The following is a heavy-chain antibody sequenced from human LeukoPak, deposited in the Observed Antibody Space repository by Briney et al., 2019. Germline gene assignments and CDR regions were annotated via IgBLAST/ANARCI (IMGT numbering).Heavy chain of an antibody. CDR1: GFTFSSYA. CDR2: ISSSSSYI. J-gene: IGHJ4*02. V-gene: IGHV3-21*01. CDR3: ARVFSGTYLNYHHFDY. Sequence: GGSLRLSCAASGFTFSSYAMSWVRQAPGKGLEWVSAISSSSSYIYYADSVKGRFTVSRNNAKNSLYLQMDSLRAEDTAVYYCARVFSGTYLNYHHFDYWGQGTLVTVSS. D-gene: IGHD1-26*01.